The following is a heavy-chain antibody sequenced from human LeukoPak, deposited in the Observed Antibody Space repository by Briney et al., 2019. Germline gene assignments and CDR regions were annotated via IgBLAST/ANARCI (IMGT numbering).Heavy chain of an antibody. D-gene: IGHD2-2*01. CDR3: ARVAHHDIVVVPAAPSDY. V-gene: IGHV3-11*01. Sequence: GGSLRLSGAASGFTFSDYYMSWIRQAPGKGLEWVSYISSSGSTIYYADSVKGRFTISRDNAKNSLYLQMNSLRAEDTAVYYCARVAHHDIVVVPAAPSDYWGQGTLVTVSS. CDR1: GFTFSDYY. CDR2: ISSSGSTI. J-gene: IGHJ4*02.